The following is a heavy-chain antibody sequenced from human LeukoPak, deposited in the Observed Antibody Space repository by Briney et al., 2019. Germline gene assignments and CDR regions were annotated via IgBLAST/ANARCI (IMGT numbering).Heavy chain of an antibody. J-gene: IGHJ4*02. V-gene: IGHV1-18*04. CDR2: ISAYNGNT. CDR1: GYTFTNNY. D-gene: IGHD3-9*01. CDR3: ARSGLRYFDYFDY. Sequence: ASVKVSCKASGYTFTNNYMHWVRQAPGQGLEWMGWISAYNGNTNYAQKLQGRVTMTTDTSTSTAYMELRSLRSDDTAVYYCARSGLRYFDYFDYWGQGTLVTVSS.